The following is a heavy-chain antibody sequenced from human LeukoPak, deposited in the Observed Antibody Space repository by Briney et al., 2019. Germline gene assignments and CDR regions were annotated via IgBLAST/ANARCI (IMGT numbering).Heavy chain of an antibody. D-gene: IGHD4-17*01. CDR3: ATLYGDYERWFDP. Sequence: SQTLSLTCTVSGGSISSYYWSWIRQPPGKGLEWIGYIYYSGSTYYNPSLKSRVTISVDTSKNQFSLRLSSVTAADTAVYYCATLYGDYERWFDPWGQGTLVTVSS. CDR1: GGSISSYY. CDR2: IYYSGST. V-gene: IGHV4-59*08. J-gene: IGHJ5*02.